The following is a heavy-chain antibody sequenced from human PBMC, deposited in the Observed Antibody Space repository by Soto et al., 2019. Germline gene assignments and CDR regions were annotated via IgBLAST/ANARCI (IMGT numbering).Heavy chain of an antibody. CDR3: ARIWLDVVLVRIPSAWGGNNN. V-gene: IGHV3-30-3*01. CDR1: GFTFTSYA. Sequence: QVQLVESGGGVVQPGRSLSLSRAASGFTFTSYAMNWVRKAPGRGREWVSVISYDGSTEYYADSVRGRFTISRANSKSTLYLQMNSLRSEDTAVYYCARIWLDVVLVRIPSAWGGNNNWGQGTLVTVSS. CDR2: ISYDGSTE. D-gene: IGHD2-15*01. J-gene: IGHJ4*02.